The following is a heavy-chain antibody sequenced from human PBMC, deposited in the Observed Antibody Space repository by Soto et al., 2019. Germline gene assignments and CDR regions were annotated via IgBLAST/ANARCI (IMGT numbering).Heavy chain of an antibody. CDR3: AREGYGDYVGAFDI. J-gene: IGHJ3*02. D-gene: IGHD4-17*01. V-gene: IGHV4-59*12. CDR1: GGSISSYY. CDR2: LYYSGIT. Sequence: SETLSLTCTVSGGSISSYYWSWIRQPPGKGLEWIGYLYYSGITNYNPSLKSRVSTSLDPSKNQFSLKLTSVTAADTAVYYCAREGYGDYVGAFDIWGQGTMVTVSS.